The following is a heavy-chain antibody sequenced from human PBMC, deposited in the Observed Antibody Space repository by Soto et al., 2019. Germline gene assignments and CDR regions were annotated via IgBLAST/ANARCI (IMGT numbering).Heavy chain of an antibody. D-gene: IGHD3-10*01. CDR2: VWFDGSNM. V-gene: IGHV3-33*01. J-gene: IGHJ6*04. CDR1: GFSLNKYA. Sequence: GGSLRLSCEASGFSLNKYAMHWVRQAPRKGLEWVASVWFDGSNMYYGDSVRGRFTISRDNSKNAFYLEMNSLRVEDTAAYFCVRCRGRLYGSGTYEGLDVWGKGTTVTVSS. CDR3: VRCRGRLYGSGTYEGLDV.